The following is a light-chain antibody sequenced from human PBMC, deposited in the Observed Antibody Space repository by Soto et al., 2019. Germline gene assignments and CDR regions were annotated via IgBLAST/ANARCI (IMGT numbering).Light chain of an antibody. CDR2: GNN. CDR3: AVWDDSLSGVV. CDR1: TSNIGTNY. Sequence: QSVLTQPPSASGTPGQTVTISSSGGTSNIGTNYVSWYQHLPGTAPKLLIYGNNQRPSGVPGRFSGSKSGTSASLAISGLRSDDEADYYCAVWDDSLSGVVFGGGTKLTVL. V-gene: IGLV1-47*01. J-gene: IGLJ3*02.